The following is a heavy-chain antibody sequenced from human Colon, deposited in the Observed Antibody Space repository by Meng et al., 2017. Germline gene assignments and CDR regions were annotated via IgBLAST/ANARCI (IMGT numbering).Heavy chain of an antibody. J-gene: IGHJ4*02. CDR3: VSVFQNNGWHNFGY. CDR1: GFTFSTYA. CDR2: ISHDGRET. V-gene: IGHV3-30*01. D-gene: IGHD6-19*01. Sequence: GESLKISCATSGFTFSTYAMQCVRQAPGPGLEWVAVISHDGRETYAGSVKGRFTISRDNFKNMLYLQMNSLRVEDTAVYYCVSVFQNNGWHNFGYWGQGTLVTVSS.